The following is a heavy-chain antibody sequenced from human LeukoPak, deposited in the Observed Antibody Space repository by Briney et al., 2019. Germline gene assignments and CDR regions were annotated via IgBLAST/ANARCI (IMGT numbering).Heavy chain of an antibody. J-gene: IGHJ6*03. Sequence: GASVTVSSKGSGYTFTSYYMHWVRQARGQGLERLGIINPSGGSTSYAQKFQGRVTMTRDMSQSTVYMELSSLRSEGTAVYYCAIDGGGRGYSPMDVWGKGTTVTVSS. CDR2: INPSGGST. D-gene: IGHD5-18*01. V-gene: IGHV1-46*01. CDR3: AIDGGGRGYSPMDV. CDR1: GYTFTSYY.